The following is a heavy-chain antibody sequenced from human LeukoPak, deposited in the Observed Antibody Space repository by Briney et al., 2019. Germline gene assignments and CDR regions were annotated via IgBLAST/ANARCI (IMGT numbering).Heavy chain of an antibody. CDR3: ARGSFYDFWSGREKRPLDY. J-gene: IGHJ4*02. CDR2: IYYSGST. CDR1: GGSISSGDYY. D-gene: IGHD3-3*01. V-gene: IGHV4-30-4*08. Sequence: SQTLSLTCTVSGGSISSGDYYWSWIRQPPGKGLEWIGYIYYSGSTYYNPSLKSRVTISVGTSKNQFSLKLSSVTAADTAVYYCARGSFYDFWSGREKRPLDYWGQGTLVTVSS.